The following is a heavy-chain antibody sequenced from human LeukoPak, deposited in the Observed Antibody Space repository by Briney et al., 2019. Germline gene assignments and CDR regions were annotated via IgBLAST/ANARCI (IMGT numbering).Heavy chain of an antibody. CDR1: GGSISSYY. CDR3: ARGAYSSSWYYRPSYFDY. V-gene: IGHV4-59*01. Sequence: SETLSLTCPVSGGSISSYYWSWIRPPPGKGLEWIGYIYYSGSTNYNPSLKSRVTISVDTSKNQFSLKLSSVTAAGTAVYYCARGAYSSSWYYRPSYFDYWGQGTLVTVFS. CDR2: IYYSGST. D-gene: IGHD6-13*01. J-gene: IGHJ4*02.